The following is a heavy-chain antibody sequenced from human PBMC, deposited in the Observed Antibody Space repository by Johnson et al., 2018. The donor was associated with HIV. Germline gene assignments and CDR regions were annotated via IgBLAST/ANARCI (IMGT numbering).Heavy chain of an antibody. V-gene: IGHV3-48*01. J-gene: IGHJ3*02. CDR2: ISSSDSTI. CDR3: ARGVGSYYSGAFDI. Sequence: EMQLVESGGGVVQPGRSLRLSCAASGFTFNSYGMHWVRQAPGKGLEWISYISSSDSTIYSADSVQGRFTISRDNSKNTLYLQMNSLRAEDTALYYCARGVGSYYSGAFDIWGQGTMVTVSS. CDR1: GFTFNSYG. D-gene: IGHD1-26*01.